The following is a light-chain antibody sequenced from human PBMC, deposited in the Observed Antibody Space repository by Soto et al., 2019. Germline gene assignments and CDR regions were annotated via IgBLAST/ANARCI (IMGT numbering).Light chain of an antibody. CDR1: QSVSSSY. V-gene: IGKV3D-20*02. CDR2: DAS. Sequence: EIVLTQSPGTLSLSPGERATLSCRASQSVSSSYLAWYQPKPGQAPRLLIYDASNRATGIPARFSGSGSGTDFTLTISSLEPEDFAVYYCQQRGNRPPWTFGQGTKVDIK. CDR3: QQRGNRPPWT. J-gene: IGKJ1*01.